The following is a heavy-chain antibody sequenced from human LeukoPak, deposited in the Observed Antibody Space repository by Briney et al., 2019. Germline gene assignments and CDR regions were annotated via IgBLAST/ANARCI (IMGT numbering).Heavy chain of an antibody. Sequence: ASVKVSCKASGFTFTAYHMHWVRQAPGQGLEWMGWINPNSGGTNYAQKFQGGVTMTRDTSISTAYMELSRLRSDDTAVYYCARYRSSWYVDYWGQGTLVTVSS. D-gene: IGHD6-13*01. J-gene: IGHJ4*02. V-gene: IGHV1-2*02. CDR1: GFTFTAYH. CDR3: ARYRSSWYVDY. CDR2: INPNSGGT.